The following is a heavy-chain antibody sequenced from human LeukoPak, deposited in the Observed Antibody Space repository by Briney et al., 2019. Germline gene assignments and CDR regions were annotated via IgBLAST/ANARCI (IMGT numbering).Heavy chain of an antibody. Sequence: PSETLSLTCTVSGGSISSSSYYWGWIRQPPGKGLEWIGSIYYSGSTYYNPSLKSRVTISVDTSKNQFSLKLSSVTAADTAVYYCARVLYDSSGYYLDYWGQGTLVTVSS. D-gene: IGHD3-22*01. CDR3: ARVLYDSSGYYLDY. CDR1: GGSISSSSYY. J-gene: IGHJ4*02. CDR2: IYYSGST. V-gene: IGHV4-39*01.